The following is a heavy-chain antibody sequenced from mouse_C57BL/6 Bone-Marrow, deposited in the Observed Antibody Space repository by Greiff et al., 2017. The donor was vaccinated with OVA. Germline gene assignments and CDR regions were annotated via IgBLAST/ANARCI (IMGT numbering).Heavy chain of an antibody. CDR1: GYTFTSYW. J-gene: IGHJ2*01. CDR3: ARDYGLDY. CDR2: IDPSDSYT. Sequence: QVQLQQPGAELVMPGASVKLSCKASGYTFTSYWMHLVKQRPGQGLEWIGEIDPSDSYTNYNQKFKGKSTLTVDKSSSTAYMQLSSLTSEDSAVYYCARDYGLDYWGQGTTLTVSS. D-gene: IGHD1-2*01. V-gene: IGHV1-69*01.